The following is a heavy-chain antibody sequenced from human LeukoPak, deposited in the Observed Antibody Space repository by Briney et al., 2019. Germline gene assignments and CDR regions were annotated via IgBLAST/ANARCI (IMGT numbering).Heavy chain of an antibody. CDR3: ARDARDVLLWFGEFFP. J-gene: IGHJ5*02. V-gene: IGHV1-18*01. CDR2: ISGYNGNT. Sequence: ASVKVSCKASGYTFTNYGISWVRQAPGQGLEWMGWISGYNGNTKYAQKLQGRVTMTTDTSTSTVYMELRSLRSDDTAVYYCARDARDVLLWFGEFFPWGQGTLVTVSS. CDR1: GYTFTNYG. D-gene: IGHD3-10*01.